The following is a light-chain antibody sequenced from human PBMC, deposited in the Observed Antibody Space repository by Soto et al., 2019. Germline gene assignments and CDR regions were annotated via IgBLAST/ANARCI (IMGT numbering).Light chain of an antibody. Sequence: NFMLTQPHSVSESPGKTVTISCTRSSGSIASNYVQWYQQRPGSAPSTVIYEDNQRPSGVPDRFSGSIDSSSNSASLTISGLRTEDEADYYCQSYDSSLQEVFGGGTQLTVL. CDR2: EDN. CDR3: QSYDSSLQEV. J-gene: IGLJ2*01. V-gene: IGLV6-57*04. CDR1: SGSIASNY.